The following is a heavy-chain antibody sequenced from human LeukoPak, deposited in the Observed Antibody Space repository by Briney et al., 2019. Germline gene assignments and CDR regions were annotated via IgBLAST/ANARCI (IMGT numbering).Heavy chain of an antibody. Sequence: SETLSLTCTVSGGSISSHYWSWIRQPPGKGLEWIGYIYHSGSTNYNPSLRSRVTISVDTSKNQFSLKLSSVTAADTAVYYCARGPRGEYCSSTSCYWSQGAFDIWGQGTMVTVSS. D-gene: IGHD2-2*01. V-gene: IGHV4-59*11. CDR3: ARGPRGEYCSSTSCYWSQGAFDI. J-gene: IGHJ3*02. CDR1: GGSISSHY. CDR2: IYHSGST.